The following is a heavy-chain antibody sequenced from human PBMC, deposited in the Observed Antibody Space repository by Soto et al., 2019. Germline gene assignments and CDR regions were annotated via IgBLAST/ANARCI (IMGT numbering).Heavy chain of an antibody. CDR3: ARQAWPTNAFDI. D-gene: IGHD5-12*01. Sequence: EVQLVESGGGLVQPGGSLRLSCAASGFPFGSYEMNWVPQAQGKGLEWVLYISRRGSTIYYADSVMGRFTISGDNAKNSLYLQMNSLRAEDTAVYYCARQAWPTNAFDIWGQGTMVTVSS. CDR1: GFPFGSYE. V-gene: IGHV3-48*03. CDR2: ISRRGSTI. J-gene: IGHJ3*02.